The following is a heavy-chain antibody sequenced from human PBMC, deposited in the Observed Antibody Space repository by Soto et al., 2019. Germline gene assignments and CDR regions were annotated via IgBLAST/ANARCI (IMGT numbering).Heavy chain of an antibody. CDR3: VHSLCGVDCLQSYSSHCYYGMDI. Sequence: QLTLKESDLTLVKPTQTLTLPCPFSGFSLTTGGMGVGWIRQPPGKALEWPALIYWGGDRRYRASQMSRLTFDKDTTNNQVVLTMSNIDSVDTATYYCVHSLCGVDCLQSYSSHCYYGMDIGGQGTTVTVSS. V-gene: IGHV2-5*02. J-gene: IGHJ6*02. CDR2: IYWGGDR. D-gene: IGHD2-21*02. CDR1: GFSLTTGGMG.